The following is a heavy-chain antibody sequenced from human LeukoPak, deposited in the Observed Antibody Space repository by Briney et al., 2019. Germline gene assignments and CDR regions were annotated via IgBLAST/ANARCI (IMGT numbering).Heavy chain of an antibody. CDR3: ARGRDSSGWDFDY. Sequence: GGSLRLSCAASGFTFSSYDMHWVRQATGKGLEWVSAIGTAGDTYYPGSVKGRFTISRENAKNSLYLQKNSLRAGDTAVYYCARGRDSSGWDFDYWGQGTLVTVSS. V-gene: IGHV3-13*01. CDR2: IGTAGDT. D-gene: IGHD3-22*01. CDR1: GFTFSSYD. J-gene: IGHJ4*02.